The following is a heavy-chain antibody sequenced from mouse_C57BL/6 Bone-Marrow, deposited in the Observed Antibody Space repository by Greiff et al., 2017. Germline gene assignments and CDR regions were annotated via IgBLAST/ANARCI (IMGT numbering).Heavy chain of an antibody. V-gene: IGHV1-69*01. CDR1: GYTFTSYW. D-gene: IGHD1-1*02. CDR2: IDPSDSYT. Sequence: QVQLQQPGAELVMPGASVKLSCKASGYTFTSYWMHWVKQRPGQGLEWIGEIDPSDSYTNYNQKFKGKSTLTVDKSSSTAYMQLRSLTSEDSAVYYCARVVFYWYFDVWGTGTTVTVSS. CDR3: ARVVFYWYFDV. J-gene: IGHJ1*03.